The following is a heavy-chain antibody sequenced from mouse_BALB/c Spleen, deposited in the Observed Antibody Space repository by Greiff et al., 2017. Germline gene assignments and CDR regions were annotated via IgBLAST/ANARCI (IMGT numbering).Heavy chain of an antibody. V-gene: IGHV2-6-7*01. CDR1: GFSLTGYG. Sequence: VQGVESGPGLVAPSQSLSITCTVSGFSLTGYGVNWVRQPPGKGLEWLGMIWGDGSTDYNSALKSRLSISKDNSKSQVFLKMNSLQTDDTARYYCAVIYYGSSYAMDYWGQGTSVTVSS. CDR2: IWGDGST. CDR3: AVIYYGSSYAMDY. J-gene: IGHJ4*01. D-gene: IGHD1-1*01.